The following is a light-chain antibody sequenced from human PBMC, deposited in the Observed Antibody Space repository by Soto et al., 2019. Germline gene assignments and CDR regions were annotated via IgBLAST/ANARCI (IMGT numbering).Light chain of an antibody. V-gene: IGKV3-20*01. CDR3: QQYVSSPQT. J-gene: IGKJ1*01. CDR1: QNVGSRY. Sequence: EIVLTQSPGTLSLSPGERVTLSCRASQNVGSRYLAWYQQKPGQAPRLLIYGASNRATGIPDRFSGSGSGTDFTLTISRLEPEDFAMYFCQQYVSSPQTFGQGTKVDIK. CDR2: GAS.